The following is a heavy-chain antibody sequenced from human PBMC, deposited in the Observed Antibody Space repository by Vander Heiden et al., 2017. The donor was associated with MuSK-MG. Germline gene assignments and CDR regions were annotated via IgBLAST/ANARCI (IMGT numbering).Heavy chain of an antibody. V-gene: IGHV4-30-4*01. Sequence: QVQLQESGPGLVKPSQTLSLTCTVSGGSISSGDYYWSWIRQPPGKGLEWIGYIYYSGSTYYNPSLKRRVTISVDTSKNQFSLKLSSVTAADTAVYYCARGRTSDYGGNSYYFDYWGQGTLVTVSS. CDR3: ARGRTSDYGGNSYYFDY. J-gene: IGHJ4*02. CDR2: IYYSGST. D-gene: IGHD4-17*01. CDR1: GGSISSGDYY.